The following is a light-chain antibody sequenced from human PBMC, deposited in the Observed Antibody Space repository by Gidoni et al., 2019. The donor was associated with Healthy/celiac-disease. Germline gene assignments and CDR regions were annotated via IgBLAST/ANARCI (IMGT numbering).Light chain of an antibody. Sequence: DIQMTQSPSSLSASVGDRVTITCRASQSISSYLNWYQHKPGKAPKLLIYAASSWQSGVPSRFSGSGSGTDFTLTISSLQPEDFATYYCQQSYSTPRTFGQGTKVEIK. CDR3: QQSYSTPRT. CDR2: AAS. V-gene: IGKV1-39*01. CDR1: QSISSY. J-gene: IGKJ1*01.